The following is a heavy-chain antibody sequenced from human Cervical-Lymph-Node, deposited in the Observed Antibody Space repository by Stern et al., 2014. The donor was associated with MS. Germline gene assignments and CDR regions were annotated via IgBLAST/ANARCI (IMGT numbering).Heavy chain of an antibody. V-gene: IGHV1-69*01. Sequence: QVQLVQSGAEVTKPGSSVKVSCKASGGTFSDYALSWVRQAPGQGLEWMGGIIPIFGSTDYAQNFQGRVTITADESTTTAYMDLSSLRSEDTAVYYCARGAYCGGDCYWGWFDSWGQGTLVTVSS. CDR1: GGTFSDYA. D-gene: IGHD2-21*02. CDR3: ARGAYCGGDCYWGWFDS. CDR2: IIPIFGST. J-gene: IGHJ5*01.